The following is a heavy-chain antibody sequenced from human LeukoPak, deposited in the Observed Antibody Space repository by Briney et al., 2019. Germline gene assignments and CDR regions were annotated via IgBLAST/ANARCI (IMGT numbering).Heavy chain of an antibody. Sequence: GRSLRLSCAASGFTFSSYGMHWVRQAPGKGLEWVAVIWYDGSNKYYADSVKGRFTISRDNSKNTLYPQMNSLRAEDTAVYYCARDPAAGYSSYYFDYWGQGTLVTVSS. D-gene: IGHD6-13*01. CDR2: IWYDGSNK. CDR3: ARDPAAGYSSYYFDY. V-gene: IGHV3-33*01. J-gene: IGHJ4*02. CDR1: GFTFSSYG.